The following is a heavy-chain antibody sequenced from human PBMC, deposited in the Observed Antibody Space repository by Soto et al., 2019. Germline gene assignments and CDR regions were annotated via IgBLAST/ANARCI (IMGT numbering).Heavy chain of an antibody. J-gene: IGHJ5*02. Sequence: PSETLSLTCAVYGGSFSGYYWSWIRQPPGKGLEWIGEINHSGSTNYNPSLKSRVTISVDTSKNQFSLKLSSVTAADTAVYYCGRSSPESGITILGGFPFWFTPWGQETLVPVSS. V-gene: IGHV4-34*01. CDR2: INHSGST. CDR1: GGSFSGYY. D-gene: IGHD3-3*01. CDR3: GRSSPESGITILGGFPFWFTP.